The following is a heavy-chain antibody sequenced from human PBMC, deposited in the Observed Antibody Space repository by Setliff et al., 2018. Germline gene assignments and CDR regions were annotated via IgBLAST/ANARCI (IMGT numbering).Heavy chain of an antibody. D-gene: IGHD5-18*01. V-gene: IGHV1-69*05. CDR2: TIPIFGST. CDR1: GYTFAKYG. J-gene: IGHJ6*03. Sequence: ASVKVSCKAFGYTFAKYGTSWVRQAPGQGLEWMGGTIPIFGSTNYAQKFQDRVTIITDESTSTAYMELRSLRTEDTAVYYCAREGVDTRSSTDYRYYMDVWGKGTTVTVSS. CDR3: AREGVDTRSSTDYRYYMDV.